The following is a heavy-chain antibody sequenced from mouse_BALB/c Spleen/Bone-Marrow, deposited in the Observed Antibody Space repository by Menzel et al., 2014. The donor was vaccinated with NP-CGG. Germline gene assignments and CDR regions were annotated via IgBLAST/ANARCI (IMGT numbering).Heavy chain of an antibody. CDR3: ARQGYYGYSDY. CDR2: INPDSSTI. D-gene: IGHD1-2*01. V-gene: IGHV4-1*02. CDR1: GFDFSRYW. J-gene: IGHJ2*01. Sequence: EVQVVESGGGLVQPGGSLKLSCAASGFDFSRYWMSWVRQAPGKGLEWIGEINPDSSTINYTPSLKDKFIISRDNAKNTLYLQMRKVRSGDTALYYCARQGYYGYSDYWGQGTTLTVSS.